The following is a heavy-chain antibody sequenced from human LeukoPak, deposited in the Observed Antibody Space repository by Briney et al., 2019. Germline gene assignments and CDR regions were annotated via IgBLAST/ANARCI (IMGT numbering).Heavy chain of an antibody. J-gene: IGHJ5*02. V-gene: IGHV1-69*05. CDR2: IIPIFGTA. CDR1: GGTFSSYA. D-gene: IGHD3-22*01. Sequence: SVKVSCKASGGTFSSYAISWVRQAPGQGLEWMGGIIPIFGTANYAQKFQGRVTITTDESTSTAYMELSSLRSEDTAVYYCANSKLESSGYYPKYNWFDPWGQGTLVTVSS. CDR3: ANSKLESSGYYPKYNWFDP.